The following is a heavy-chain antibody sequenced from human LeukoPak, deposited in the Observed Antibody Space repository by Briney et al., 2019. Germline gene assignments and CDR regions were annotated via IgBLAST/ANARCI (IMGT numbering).Heavy chain of an antibody. D-gene: IGHD3-10*01. Sequence: SQTLSLTCTVSGGSIRSGDYYWSWIRQPPGKGLEWIGYIYYSGSTYYNPSLKSRVTISVDTSKNQFSLKLSSVTAADMAVYYCARDRGHYGMDVWGQGTTVTVSS. CDR1: GGSIRSGDYY. J-gene: IGHJ6*02. CDR3: ARDRGHYGMDV. CDR2: IYYSGST. V-gene: IGHV4-30-4*01.